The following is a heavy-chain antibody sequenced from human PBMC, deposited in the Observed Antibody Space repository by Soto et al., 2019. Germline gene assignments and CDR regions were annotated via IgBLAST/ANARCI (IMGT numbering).Heavy chain of an antibody. CDR2: ISGSGDNT. CDR3: AKGVPGIAVAGTGYFQH. CDR1: GFTFSSYA. J-gene: IGHJ1*01. Sequence: GGSLRLSCAASGFTFSSYAMSWVRQAPGKGLEWVSGISGSGDNTYYADSVKGRFTISRDNSKNTLYLQMNSLRAEDTAVYYCAKGVPGIAVAGTGYFQHWGQGTLVTVS. D-gene: IGHD6-19*01. V-gene: IGHV3-23*01.